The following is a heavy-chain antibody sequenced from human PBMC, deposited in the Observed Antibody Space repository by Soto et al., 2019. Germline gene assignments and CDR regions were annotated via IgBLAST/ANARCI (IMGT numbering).Heavy chain of an antibody. Sequence: QVQLVESGGGVVQPGRSLRLSCAASGVTFISDGMHWVCQAPGKGLEWVAVISYDGSNKYYADSVKGRFTISRDNSKNTMYLQMNSLRAEDTAVYYCAKAPHYYESSVGAWGQGTLVTVSS. CDR1: GVTFISDG. V-gene: IGHV3-30*18. J-gene: IGHJ5*02. D-gene: IGHD3-22*01. CDR2: ISYDGSNK. CDR3: AKAPHYYESSVGA.